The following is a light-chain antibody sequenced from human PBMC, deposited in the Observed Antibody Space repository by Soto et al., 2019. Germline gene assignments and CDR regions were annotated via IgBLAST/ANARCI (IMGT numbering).Light chain of an antibody. CDR2: DAS. CDR3: QQRSNWPPT. J-gene: IGKJ5*01. V-gene: IGKV3-11*01. Sequence: EIVLTQSPATLSLSPGERATLSCRASQSVGSYLAWHQQKPGQAPRLLMYDASNRATGIPARFSGSGSGTDFTLTISSLEPEDFAVYYCQQRSNWPPTCGQGTRLEIK. CDR1: QSVGSY.